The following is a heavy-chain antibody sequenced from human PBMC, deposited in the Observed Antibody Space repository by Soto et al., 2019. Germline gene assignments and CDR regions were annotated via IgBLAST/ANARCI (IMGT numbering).Heavy chain of an antibody. CDR2: ISSSSSTI. V-gene: IGHV3-48*01. CDR3: ARNPPYYDILTGYYYYYYYYMDV. D-gene: IGHD3-9*01. Sequence: GGSLRLSCAASGFTFSSYSMNWVRQAPGKGLEWVSYISSSSSTIYYADSVKGRFTISRDNAKNSLYLQMNSLRAEDTAVYYCARNPPYYDILTGYYYYYYYYMDVWGKGTTVTVSS. CDR1: GFTFSSYS. J-gene: IGHJ6*03.